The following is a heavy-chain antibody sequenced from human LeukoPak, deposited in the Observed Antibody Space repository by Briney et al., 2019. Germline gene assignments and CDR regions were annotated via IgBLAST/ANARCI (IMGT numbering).Heavy chain of an antibody. CDR2: IYTSGST. CDR3: ARDSKQWLVRGWFDP. D-gene: IGHD6-19*01. CDR1: GGFISSYY. Sequence: SETLSITCTVSGGFISSYYWSWIRQPAGKGLEWIGRIYTSGSTNYNPSLKSRVTMSVDTSKNQFSLKLSSVTAADTAVYYCARDSKQWLVRGWFDPWGQGTLVTVSS. J-gene: IGHJ5*02. V-gene: IGHV4-4*07.